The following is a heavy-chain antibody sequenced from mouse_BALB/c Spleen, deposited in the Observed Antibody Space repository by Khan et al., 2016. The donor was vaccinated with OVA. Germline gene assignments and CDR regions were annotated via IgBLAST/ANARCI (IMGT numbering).Heavy chain of an antibody. CDR3: ASHLTGSFAY. J-gene: IGHJ3*01. CDR1: GFTFSSYS. Sequence: EVELVESGGDLVKPGGSLKLSCAASGFTFSSYSMSWVRQTPDKRLEWVATISSDGDYTYFPHSVKGRFTISRDNAKNTLNLQKISLKSEDTALYYCASHLTGSFAYWGQGTLVTVSA. CDR2: ISSDGDYT. V-gene: IGHV5-6*01. D-gene: IGHD4-1*01.